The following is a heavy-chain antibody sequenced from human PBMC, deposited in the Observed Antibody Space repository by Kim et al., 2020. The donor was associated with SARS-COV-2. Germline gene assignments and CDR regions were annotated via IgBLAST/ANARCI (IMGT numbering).Heavy chain of an antibody. J-gene: IGHJ5*02. V-gene: IGHV4-4*02. CDR3: ARLDYDXGGYXXFXP. CDR1: GGSISSGTW. CDR2: ISHSGNT. Sequence: SETLSLTCGVSGGSISSGTWWSWVRQPPGKGLEWIGEISHSGNTNYNPSLRSRVTISVDKSKNQFSLSLNSVTAADTAVYYCARLDYDXGGYXXFXPWG. D-gene: IGHD1-26*01.